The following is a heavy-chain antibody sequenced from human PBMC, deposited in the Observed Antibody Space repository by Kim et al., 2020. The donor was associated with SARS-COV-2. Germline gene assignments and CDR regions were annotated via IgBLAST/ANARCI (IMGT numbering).Heavy chain of an antibody. J-gene: IGHJ4*02. V-gene: IGHV1-18*01. D-gene: IGHD3-10*01. CDR3: ARGDRGVIILDY. Sequence: NYAQKLQGRVTMTTDTSTSTAYRELRSLRSDDTAVYYCARGDRGVIILDYWGQGTLVTVSS.